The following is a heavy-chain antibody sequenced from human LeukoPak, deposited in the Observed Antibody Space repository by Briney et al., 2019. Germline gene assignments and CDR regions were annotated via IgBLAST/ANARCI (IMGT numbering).Heavy chain of an antibody. J-gene: IGHJ4*02. Sequence: ETLSLTCTVSGGSISSSSYYWGWIRQPPGKGLEWIGSIYYSGSTYYNPSLKSRVTISVDTSKNQFSLKLSSVTAADTAVYYCARIHRVFYFDYWGQGTLVTVSS. CDR1: GGSISSSSYY. V-gene: IGHV4-39*01. CDR3: ARIHRVFYFDY. D-gene: IGHD3-16*02. CDR2: IYYSGST.